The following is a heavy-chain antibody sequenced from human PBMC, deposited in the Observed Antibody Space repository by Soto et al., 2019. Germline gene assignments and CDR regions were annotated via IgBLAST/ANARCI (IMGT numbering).Heavy chain of an antibody. J-gene: IGHJ4*02. D-gene: IGHD2-15*01. Sequence: QVQLVQSGAEVKKPGASVKVSCKASGYTFTSYYMHWVRQDPGQGLEWMGIINPSGGSTSYPQKFQGRVTMTRDTSTSTVDMELSSLLSEDTGVYYCARVYCSGCSCYGIDYWGQGTLVTVSS. CDR3: ARVYCSGCSCYGIDY. CDR1: GYTFTSYY. V-gene: IGHV1-46*01. CDR2: INPSGGST.